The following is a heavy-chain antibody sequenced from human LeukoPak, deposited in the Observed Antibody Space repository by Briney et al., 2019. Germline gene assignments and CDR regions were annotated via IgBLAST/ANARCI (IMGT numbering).Heavy chain of an antibody. J-gene: IGHJ5*02. V-gene: IGHV4-59*11. CDR3: AREDRGAAAATNWFDP. CDR2: IYYSGST. D-gene: IGHD6-13*01. CDR1: GGSISRHY. Sequence: SETLSLTCTVSGGSISRHYWSWIRQPPGKGLEWIGYIYYSGSTNYNPSLKSRVTISVDTSKNQFSLKLSSVTAADTAVYYCAREDRGAAAATNWFDPWGQGTLVTVSS.